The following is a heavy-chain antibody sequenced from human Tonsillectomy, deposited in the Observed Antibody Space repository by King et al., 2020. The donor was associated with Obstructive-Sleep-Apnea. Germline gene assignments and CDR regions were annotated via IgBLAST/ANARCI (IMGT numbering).Heavy chain of an antibody. D-gene: IGHD6-19*01. J-gene: IGHJ4*02. V-gene: IGHV4-59*08. CDR3: TRHPPVPGWGRGLDY. CDR2: IYSSGTT. Sequence: QLQESGPGLVKPSETLSLTCTVSGGSINSFFWSWIRQPPGKGLEWIGYIYSSGTTRYSPSLKSRVAISLDTSKNQFSLKLNSVTAADTAVYYCTRHPPVPGWGRGLDYWGQGTLVTVSS. CDR1: GGSINSFF.